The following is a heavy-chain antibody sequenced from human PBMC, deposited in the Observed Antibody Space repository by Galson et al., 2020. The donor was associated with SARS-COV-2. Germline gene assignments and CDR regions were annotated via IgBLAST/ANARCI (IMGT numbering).Heavy chain of an antibody. Sequence: SQTLSLTCAISGDSVSNNRAGWNWIRHSPSRGLEWLGRTFYRSRWYTDYALSVESRITINPDTSRNQVSLQLRSVTPVDTAVYYCARVVCSSGSCYSDPTNYGMDVWGQGTTVTVSS. CDR3: ARVVCSSGSCYSDPTNYGMDV. D-gene: IGHD3-22*01. V-gene: IGHV6-1*01. J-gene: IGHJ6*02. CDR1: GDSVSNNRAG. CDR2: TFYRSRWYT.